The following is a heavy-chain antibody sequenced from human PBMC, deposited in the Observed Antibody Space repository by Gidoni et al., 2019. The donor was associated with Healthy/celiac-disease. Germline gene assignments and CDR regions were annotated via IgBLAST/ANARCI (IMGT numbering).Heavy chain of an antibody. D-gene: IGHD3-22*01. CDR1: GGSISSYY. CDR3: ARSPRPPYYYDSSGYWFGMDV. CDR2: IYYSGST. J-gene: IGHJ6*02. Sequence: QVQLQESGPGLVKPSETLSLTCTVSGGSISSYYWSWIRQPPGKGLEWIGYIYYSGSTNYNPSLKSRVTISVDTSKNQFSLKLSSVTAADTAVYYCARSPRPPYYYDSSGYWFGMDVWGQGTTVTVSS. V-gene: IGHV4-59*08.